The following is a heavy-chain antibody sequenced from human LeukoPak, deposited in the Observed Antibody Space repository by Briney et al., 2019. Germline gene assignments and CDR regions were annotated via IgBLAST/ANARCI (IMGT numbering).Heavy chain of an antibody. CDR2: ISGSGGST. D-gene: IGHD6-13*01. J-gene: IGHJ4*02. Sequence: GGSLRLSCAASGFTFSSYAMSWVRRAPGKGLEWVSAISGSGGSTYYADSVKGRFTISRDNSKNTLYLQMNSLRAEDTAVYYCARDLIGIAAEDYWGQGTLVTVSS. CDR3: ARDLIGIAAEDY. CDR1: GFTFSSYA. V-gene: IGHV3-23*01.